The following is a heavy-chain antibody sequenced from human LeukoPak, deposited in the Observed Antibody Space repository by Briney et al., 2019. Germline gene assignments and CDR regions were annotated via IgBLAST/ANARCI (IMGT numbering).Heavy chain of an antibody. CDR1: GYTLTELS. CDR3: ARGGGSYRTGFDY. V-gene: IGHV1-2*02. CDR2: INPNSGGT. D-gene: IGHD1-26*01. J-gene: IGHJ4*02. Sequence: ASVKVSCKVSGYTLTELSMHWVRQAPGQGLEWMGWINPNSGGTNYAQKFQGRVTMTRDTSISTAYMELSRLRSDDTAVYYCARGGGSYRTGFDYWGQGTLVTVSS.